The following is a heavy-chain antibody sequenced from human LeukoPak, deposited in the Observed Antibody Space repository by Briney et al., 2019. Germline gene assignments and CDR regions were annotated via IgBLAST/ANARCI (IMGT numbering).Heavy chain of an antibody. CDR3: ARDQTLIAVAGNDAFDI. CDR2: INPSSGST. J-gene: IGHJ3*02. CDR1: GYTFTYYY. D-gene: IGHD6-19*01. V-gene: IGHV1-46*01. Sequence: GASVKVSCKASGYTFTYYYMHWVRQAPGQRLEWMGIINPSSGSTSYAQKFQGRVTMTRDTSTSTVYMDVSSLRSDDTAVYYCARDQTLIAVAGNDAFDIWGQGTMVTVSS.